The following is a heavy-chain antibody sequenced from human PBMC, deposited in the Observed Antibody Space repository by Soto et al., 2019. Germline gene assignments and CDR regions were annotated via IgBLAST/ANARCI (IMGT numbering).Heavy chain of an antibody. D-gene: IGHD1-1*01. Sequence: VGSLRLSCAASGFTFSMYWMHWVRQVPGEGPEWVSRINDDGISTNYADSVKGRFTISRDNAKNTLYLQMNALRVEDTAVYYCTRGPRSTSTGTGAFWGQGTLVTVSS. V-gene: IGHV3-74*01. J-gene: IGHJ4*02. CDR1: GFTFSMYW. CDR3: TRGPRSTSTGTGAF. CDR2: INDDGIST.